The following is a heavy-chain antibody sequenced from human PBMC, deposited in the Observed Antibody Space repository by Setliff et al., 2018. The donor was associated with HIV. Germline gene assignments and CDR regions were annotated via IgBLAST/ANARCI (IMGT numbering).Heavy chain of an antibody. CDR1: GGSFNDYY. Sequence: SETLSLTCAVYGGSFNDYYCTWIRQPPGKGLEWIGAIDHSGSTKYHASLKSRFTISIDTSKNQISLKLSFVTAADTAVYYCARGLNYYGSGSYLPLGYWGQGTLVTVSS. V-gene: IGHV4-34*01. J-gene: IGHJ4*02. D-gene: IGHD3-10*01. CDR3: ARGLNYYGSGSYLPLGY. CDR2: IDHSGST.